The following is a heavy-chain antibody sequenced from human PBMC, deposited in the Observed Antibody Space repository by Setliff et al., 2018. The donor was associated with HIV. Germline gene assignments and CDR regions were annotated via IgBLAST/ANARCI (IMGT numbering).Heavy chain of an antibody. CDR3: ARVPYRSGVFDY. D-gene: IGHD6-19*01. CDR1: GGSITSHY. CDR2: AYYNGYT. J-gene: IGHJ4*02. Sequence: PSETLSLTCIVSGGSITSHYWGWIRQPPGKGLEWIGFAYYNGYTHYNPSLKSRVIISVDVSKNQFSLKLNSVTAADTAVYYCARVPYRSGVFDYWGQGTLVTVSS. V-gene: IGHV4-59*11.